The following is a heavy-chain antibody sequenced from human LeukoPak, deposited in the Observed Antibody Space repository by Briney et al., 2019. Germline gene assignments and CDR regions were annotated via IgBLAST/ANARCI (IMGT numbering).Heavy chain of an antibody. Sequence: GRSLRLSCAASGFTFSSYWMSWVRQAPGKGLEWVANIKQDGSEKYYVDSVKGRFTMSRDNAKNSLYLQLNSLRAEDTAVYYCARADSGYDHWGQGTLVTVSS. CDR3: ARADSGYDH. V-gene: IGHV3-7*01. CDR1: GFTFSSYW. CDR2: IKQDGSEK. J-gene: IGHJ4*02. D-gene: IGHD5-12*01.